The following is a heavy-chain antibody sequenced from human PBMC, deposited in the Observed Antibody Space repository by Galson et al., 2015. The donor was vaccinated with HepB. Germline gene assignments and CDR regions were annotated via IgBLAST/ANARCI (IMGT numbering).Heavy chain of an antibody. Sequence: SLRLSCAASGFTFSSYTMNWVRQAPGKGLEWVSSISSSSSYIKYADSVKGRFTISRDNVKNSLYLQMSSLTAEDTALYYCARDPGWWGTAVADRSLWYFDYWGQGTLVTVSS. D-gene: IGHD6-19*01. CDR1: GFTFSSYT. J-gene: IGHJ4*02. V-gene: IGHV3-21*01. CDR3: ARDPGWWGTAVADRSLWYFDY. CDR2: ISSSSSYI.